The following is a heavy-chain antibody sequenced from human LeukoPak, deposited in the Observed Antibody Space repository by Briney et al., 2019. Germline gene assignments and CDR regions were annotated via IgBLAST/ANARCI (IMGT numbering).Heavy chain of an antibody. D-gene: IGHD2-2*01. J-gene: IGHJ4*02. CDR3: ATRPYCSSTSCYSGY. V-gene: IGHV4-34*01. Sequence: PSETLSLTCAVYGGSFSGYYWSWIRQPPGKGLEWIGEINHSGSTNYNPSLKSRVTISVDTSKNQFPLKLSSVTAADTAVYYCATRPYCSSTSCYSGYWGQGTLVTVSS. CDR1: GGSFSGYY. CDR2: INHSGST.